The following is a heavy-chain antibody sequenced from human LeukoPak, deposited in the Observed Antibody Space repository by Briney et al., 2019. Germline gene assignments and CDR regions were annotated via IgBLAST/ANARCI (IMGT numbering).Heavy chain of an antibody. Sequence: ASVKVSCKASGYTFTGYYMHWVRQAPGQGLEWMGWVNPNSGGTNYAQKFQGRVTMTRDTSISTAYMELSSLRSEDTAVYYCARGIRVAPGAFDIWGQGTMVTVSS. CDR1: GYTFTGYY. CDR3: ARGIRVAPGAFDI. D-gene: IGHD2/OR15-2a*01. V-gene: IGHV1-2*02. CDR2: VNPNSGGT. J-gene: IGHJ3*02.